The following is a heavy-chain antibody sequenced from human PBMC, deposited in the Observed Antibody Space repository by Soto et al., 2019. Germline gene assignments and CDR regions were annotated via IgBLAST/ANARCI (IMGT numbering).Heavy chain of an antibody. J-gene: IGHJ4*02. D-gene: IGHD4-17*01. V-gene: IGHV3-23*01. Sequence: EVQLLESGGGLAQPGGSLRLSCAASGFTFTTYAMSWVRQPPGKGLEWVSGISSSGDIPYYADSVKGRFTISRDQSKKTVYLQMNSLRAEDTALYYCAKVNSIVGDGDHDYWGQGTLVSVSS. CDR1: GFTFTTYA. CDR3: AKVNSIVGDGDHDY. CDR2: ISSSGDIP.